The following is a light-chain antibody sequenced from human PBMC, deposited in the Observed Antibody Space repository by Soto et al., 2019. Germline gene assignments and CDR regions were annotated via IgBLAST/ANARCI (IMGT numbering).Light chain of an antibody. Sequence: EIVITQSPATLSVSPGERATLSCRASQSVSSNFAWYQQKPGQAPRLLIYGASTRATGIPARFSGSGSGTEFTLTISSLQSEDCAVYYCQQYSNWPWTFGQGTKVDIK. V-gene: IGKV3-15*01. CDR2: GAS. CDR1: QSVSSN. J-gene: IGKJ1*01. CDR3: QQYSNWPWT.